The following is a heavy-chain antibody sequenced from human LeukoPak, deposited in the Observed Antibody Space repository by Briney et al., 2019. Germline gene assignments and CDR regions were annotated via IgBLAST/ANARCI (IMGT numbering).Heavy chain of an antibody. D-gene: IGHD2-15*01. J-gene: IGHJ6*02. Sequence: GASVKVSCKVSGYTLTELSMHWVRQAPGKGLEWMGNFNPEDGETIYAQEFQGRVTMTEDTSTDTAYMELRSLRSEDTAVYYCATSGPHSGDIVVVEVVIPDDMDVWGQGTTVTVSS. CDR2: FNPEDGET. V-gene: IGHV1-24*01. CDR1: GYTLTELS. CDR3: ATSGPHSGDIVVVEVVIPDDMDV.